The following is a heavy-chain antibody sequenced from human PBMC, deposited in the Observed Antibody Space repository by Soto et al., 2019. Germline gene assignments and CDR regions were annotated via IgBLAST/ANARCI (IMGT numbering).Heavy chain of an antibody. D-gene: IGHD3-22*01. V-gene: IGHV1-18*01. Sequence: ASVKVSCKASGYTFTSYGISWVRQAPGQGLEWMGWISAYNGNTNYAQKLQGRVTMTTDTSTSTAYMELGSLRSDDTAVYYCARDTYYYDSSGYLDYWGQGTLVTVSS. J-gene: IGHJ4*02. CDR1: GYTFTSYG. CDR3: ARDTYYYDSSGYLDY. CDR2: ISAYNGNT.